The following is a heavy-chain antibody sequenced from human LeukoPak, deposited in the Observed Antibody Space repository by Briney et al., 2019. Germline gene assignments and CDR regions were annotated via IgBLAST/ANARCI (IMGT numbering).Heavy chain of an antibody. CDR1: GLTFSSYN. J-gene: IGHJ4*02. D-gene: IGHD3-22*01. CDR2: ISRISSYI. V-gene: IGHV3-21*01. CDR3: AKEGGGYYYDPRFVY. Sequence: GGSLRLSCAASGLTFSSYNMNWVRQAPGKWLEWVSSISRISSYIYYADSMKGRFTLSRDNTKNTLYMQMNRLRGEDTAVYYCAKEGGGYYYDPRFVYWGQGTLVTVSS.